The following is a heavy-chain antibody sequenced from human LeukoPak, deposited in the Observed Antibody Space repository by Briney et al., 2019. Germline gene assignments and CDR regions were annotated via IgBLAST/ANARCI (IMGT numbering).Heavy chain of an antibody. Sequence: GGFLRLSCAASGFTFNKHWMHWVRQAPGKGLEWVSRIDNDGYNAIYADSVKARFTISRDNAKNTLYLQMNSLRAEDTAVYYCARDRPHNWFDPWGQGTLVTVSS. V-gene: IGHV3-74*01. J-gene: IGHJ5*02. CDR3: ARDRPHNWFDP. CDR1: GFTFNKHW. CDR2: IDNDGYNA.